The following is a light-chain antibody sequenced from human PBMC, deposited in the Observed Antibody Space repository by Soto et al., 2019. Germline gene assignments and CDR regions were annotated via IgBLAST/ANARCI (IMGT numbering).Light chain of an antibody. CDR3: QQRSNGPTP. J-gene: IGKJ5*01. V-gene: IGKV3-11*01. CDR1: QSVSSY. Sequence: EIVLTQSPATLSLSPGERATLSCRTSQSVSSYFAWYQQKPGRAPRLLIYDASNRATGIPARFIGSGSGKAFTLTISTQEPEVFAVYYCQQRSNGPTPLGKGTRLEIK. CDR2: DAS.